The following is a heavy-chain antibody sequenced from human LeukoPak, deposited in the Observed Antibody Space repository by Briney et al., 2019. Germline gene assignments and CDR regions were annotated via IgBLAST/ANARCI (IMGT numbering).Heavy chain of an antibody. CDR2: IYTSGST. Sequence: SETLSLTCTVSGGSITSYYWSWIRQPPGKGLEWIGYIYTSGSTKYNPSLKSRVTISVDTSKNQFSPKLNSMTAADTAVYYCARLNDYSSSFDPWGQGTLVTVSS. CDR1: GGSITSYY. CDR3: ARLNDYSSSFDP. V-gene: IGHV4-4*09. D-gene: IGHD6-6*01. J-gene: IGHJ5*02.